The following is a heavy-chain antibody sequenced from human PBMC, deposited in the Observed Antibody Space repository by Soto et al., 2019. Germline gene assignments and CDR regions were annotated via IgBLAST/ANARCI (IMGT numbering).Heavy chain of an antibody. CDR1: GGSVSSADYY. CDR3: DS. CDR2: IHYSGTT. J-gene: IGHJ5*02. V-gene: IGHV4-30-4*01. Sequence: SETLSLTCTVSGGSVSSADYYWNWIRQPPGKGLEWIGNIHYSGTTYHNPSLQSRVTISLDTFTNEFSLSFGSVTAADTAIYYFDSWGQGTPVTVSS.